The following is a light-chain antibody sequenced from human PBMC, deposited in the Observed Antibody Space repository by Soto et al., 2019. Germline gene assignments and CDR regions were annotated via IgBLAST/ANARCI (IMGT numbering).Light chain of an antibody. J-gene: IGKJ5*01. CDR3: QQSYSPPPIT. CDR1: QGISSY. CDR2: DAS. V-gene: IGKV1-8*01. Sequence: AIRMTQSPSSFSASTGDRVTITCRASQGISSYLAWYQQKPGKAPKLLIYDASSLQSGVPSRFSGSGSGTDFTLTISSLQPEDFATYYCQQSYSPPPITFGQGTRLEIK.